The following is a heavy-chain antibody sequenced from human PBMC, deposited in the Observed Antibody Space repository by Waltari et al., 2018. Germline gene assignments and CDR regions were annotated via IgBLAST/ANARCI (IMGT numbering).Heavy chain of an antibody. CDR3: STMGETSGY. D-gene: IGHD3-16*01. V-gene: IGHV3-73*02. Sequence: VQLVESGGGLVQPGGSLNLPCAASGFPFSGPTMHWVRQASGKGLEWVGRIRNKANSYATGYAVSVKGRFTISRDDSKNTAYLEMNSLKTEDTAVYYCSTMGETSGYWGQGTLVTVSS. CDR1: GFPFSGPT. CDR2: IRNKANSYAT. J-gene: IGHJ4*02.